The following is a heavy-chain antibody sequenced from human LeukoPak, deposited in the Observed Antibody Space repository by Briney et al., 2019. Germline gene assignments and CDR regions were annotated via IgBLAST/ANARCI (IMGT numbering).Heavy chain of an antibody. D-gene: IGHD5-12*01. J-gene: IGHJ4*02. CDR2: INPNTGDT. V-gene: IGHV1-2*02. CDR1: GYTFTDYY. Sequence: ASVKVSCKASGYTFTDYYIHWVRQAPGRGLEWVGWINPNTGDTTYAQKFQGRVTMTRDTSINTAYMELSGLTSDDTAIYFCARGKTIVATILVRDYWGQGALVTVSS. CDR3: ARGKTIVATILVRDY.